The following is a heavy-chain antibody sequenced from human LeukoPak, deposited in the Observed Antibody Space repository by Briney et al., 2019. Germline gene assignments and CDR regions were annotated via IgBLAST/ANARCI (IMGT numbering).Heavy chain of an antibody. CDR2: IKQDGSVK. Sequence: PGGSLRLSCAASVFTFSNYWMSWVRQAPGKGLEWVANIKQDGSVKYYVDSLKGRFTISRDKAKNSLYLQMNSLRAEDTAVYYCARIGYSSSSFDYWGQGTLVTVSS. J-gene: IGHJ4*02. CDR3: ARIGYSSSSFDY. CDR1: VFTFSNYW. V-gene: IGHV3-7*01. D-gene: IGHD6-13*01.